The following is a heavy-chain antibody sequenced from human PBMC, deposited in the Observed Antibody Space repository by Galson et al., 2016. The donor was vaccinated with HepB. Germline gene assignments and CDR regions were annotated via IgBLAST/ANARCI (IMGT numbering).Heavy chain of an antibody. CDR1: GFRLSTYW. J-gene: IGHJ6*03. V-gene: IGHV3-7*01. CDR3: ARGPDYYYYYSMDV. Sequence: SLRLSCAASGFRLSTYWMSWVRQAPGKGLEWVATIKLDGSEKYYVDSVEGRFTISRDTAKNSMYLQMNSLRVEDTAVYYCARGPDYYYYYSMDVWGKGTTVTVSS. CDR2: IKLDGSEK.